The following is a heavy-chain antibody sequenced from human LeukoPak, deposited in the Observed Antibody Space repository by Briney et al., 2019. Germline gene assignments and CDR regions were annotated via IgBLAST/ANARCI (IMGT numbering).Heavy chain of an antibody. J-gene: IGHJ4*02. Sequence: GGSLRLSCAAWWVTKSKNYKTWVRQAAGKGLEWVSAIFTDGSTHYADSVKGRFIISRDNSKNTVSLQMDSLTMDDSGVYYCARDFAQAGYFDYWGLGTLVIVSS. CDR2: IFTDGST. CDR3: ARDFAQAGYFDY. D-gene: IGHD6-19*01. V-gene: IGHV3-53*01. CDR1: WVTKSKNY.